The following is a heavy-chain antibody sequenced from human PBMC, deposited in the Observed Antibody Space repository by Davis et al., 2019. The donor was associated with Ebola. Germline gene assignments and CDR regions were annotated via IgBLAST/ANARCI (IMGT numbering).Heavy chain of an antibody. CDR3: ARSGLWFRELLRLHDY. CDR1: GFTFSSYS. Sequence: GESLKTPRAASGFTFSSYSMNRVRQAPGKGLEVVSYISTTCGTIHHADPVKGRFTNPRDNAKNSLFLQMDSLRAEDTAVYYCARSGLWFRELLRLHDYWGQGTLVTVSS. D-gene: IGHD3-10*01. J-gene: IGHJ4*02. V-gene: IGHV3-48*01. CDR2: ISTTCGTI.